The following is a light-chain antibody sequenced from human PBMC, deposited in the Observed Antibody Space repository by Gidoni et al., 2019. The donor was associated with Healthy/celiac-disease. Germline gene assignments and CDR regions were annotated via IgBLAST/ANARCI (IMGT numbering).Light chain of an antibody. V-gene: IGKV1-12*01. J-gene: IGKJ5*01. CDR3: QQDNSFPIT. Sequence: DIQMTQSPSSVSASVGDRVTITGRASQGIISWLAWYQQKPGKAPKILIYAASSLQSGVPSSFSGSGSGTDFTLTISSLQHEDFATYYCQQDNSFPITFGQGTRLEIK. CDR1: QGIISW. CDR2: AAS.